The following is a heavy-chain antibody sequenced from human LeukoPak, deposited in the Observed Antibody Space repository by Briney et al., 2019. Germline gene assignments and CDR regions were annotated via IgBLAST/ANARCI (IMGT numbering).Heavy chain of an antibody. CDR3: ASIMTGYYYYYGMDV. D-gene: IGHD3-9*01. V-gene: IGHV4-34*01. Sequence: SETLSLTCAVYGGSFSGYYWSWIRQPPGKGLEWIGEINHSGSTNCNPSLKSRVTISVDTSKNQFSLKLSSVTAADTAVYYCASIMTGYYYYYGMDVWGQGTTVTVSS. CDR1: GGSFSGYY. J-gene: IGHJ6*02. CDR2: INHSGST.